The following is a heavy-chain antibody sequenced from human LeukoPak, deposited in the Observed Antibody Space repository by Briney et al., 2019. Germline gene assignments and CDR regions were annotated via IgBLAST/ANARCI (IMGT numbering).Heavy chain of an antibody. J-gene: IGHJ4*02. CDR3: GRERWLQKGPYFDY. D-gene: IGHD5-24*01. Sequence: GGSLRLSCAASGFTVSRNYMSWVRQAPGKGLEWVSVIYSGGSTYYADSVKGRLTISRDNSKNTLYLQMNSLRAEDTAVYYCGRERWLQKGPYFDYWGQGTLVTVSS. CDR2: IYSGGST. CDR1: GFTVSRNY. V-gene: IGHV3-53*01.